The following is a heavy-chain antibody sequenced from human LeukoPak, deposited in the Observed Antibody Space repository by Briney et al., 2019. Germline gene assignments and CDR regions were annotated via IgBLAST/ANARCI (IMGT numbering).Heavy chain of an antibody. D-gene: IGHD4-17*01. CDR1: GFSFNIYA. CDR2: IDRSGGST. J-gene: IGHJ5*01. Sequence: GDSLRLSCAASGFSFNIYAMSWVRQAPGKGLEWVAPIDRSGGSTFYADSVKGRFTISKDNSKNTLYLQINSLRVDDTAIYYCARGSHGEHDSWGQGTLVTVSS. CDR3: ARGSHGEHDS. V-gene: IGHV3-23*01.